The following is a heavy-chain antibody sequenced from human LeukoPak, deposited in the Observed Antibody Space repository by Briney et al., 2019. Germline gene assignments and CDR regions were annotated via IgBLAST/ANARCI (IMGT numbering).Heavy chain of an antibody. V-gene: IGHV3-23*01. J-gene: IGHJ4*02. CDR1: GFTFSSYT. CDR2: ISGSVGST. D-gene: IGHD2-2*01. Sequence: GGSMRLSCAASGFTFSSYTMSWVRRAPGKGLEWVSAISGSVGSTYYADSVKGRFTISRDNSKNTLYLQMNSLRAEDTAVYYCAKDPSPNIVVVPAATDYWGQGTLVTVSS. CDR3: AKDPSPNIVVVPAATDY.